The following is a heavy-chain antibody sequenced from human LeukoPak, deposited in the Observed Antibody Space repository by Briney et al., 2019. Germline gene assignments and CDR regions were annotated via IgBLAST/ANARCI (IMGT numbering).Heavy chain of an antibody. J-gene: IGHJ4*02. Sequence: ASVKVSCKASGYGFTSNYIHWVRQAPGQGLEWMGMIYPRDGSTSYAQKFQGRVTVSRDTSTSTVHMELSGLRSEDTAVYYCARDQEAFDYWGQGTLVTVSS. CDR2: IYPRDGST. CDR3: ARDQEAFDY. V-gene: IGHV1-46*01. CDR1: GYGFTSNY.